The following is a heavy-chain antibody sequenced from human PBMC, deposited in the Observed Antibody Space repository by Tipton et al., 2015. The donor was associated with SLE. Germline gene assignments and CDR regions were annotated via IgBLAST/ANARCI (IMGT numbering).Heavy chain of an antibody. CDR2: IGTAGDT. V-gene: IGHV3-13*01. CDR1: GFTFSSYD. J-gene: IGHJ3*02. D-gene: IGHD6-13*01. Sequence: SLRLSCAASGFTFSSYDMHWVRQATGKGLEWVSDIGTAGDTSYPGSAKGRFTISRENAKNSLYLQKNSLRAGDTAVYYCARRLAAADAVDIWGQGTMVTVSS. CDR3: ARRLAAADAVDI.